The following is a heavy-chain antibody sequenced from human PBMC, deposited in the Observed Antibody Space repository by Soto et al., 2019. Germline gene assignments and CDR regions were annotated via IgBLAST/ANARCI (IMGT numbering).Heavy chain of an antibody. V-gene: IGHV5-51*01. Sequence: GESLKISCKGSGYSFTSYWIGWVRQMPGKGLEWMGIIYPGDSDTRYSPSFQGQVTISADKSISTAYLQWSSLKASDTAMYYCARVGLDSSGSYYYYYGMDVWGQGTTVTVSS. D-gene: IGHD3-22*01. CDR3: ARVGLDSSGSYYYYYGMDV. J-gene: IGHJ6*02. CDR2: IYPGDSDT. CDR1: GYSFTSYW.